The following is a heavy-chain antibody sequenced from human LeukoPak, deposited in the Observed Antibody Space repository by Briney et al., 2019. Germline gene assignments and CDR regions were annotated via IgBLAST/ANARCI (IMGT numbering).Heavy chain of an antibody. CDR2: IYYSGST. CDR3: GRGRIYYYY. D-gene: IGHD2/OR15-2a*01. J-gene: IGHJ4*02. CDR1: GGSISSYY. Sequence: SETLSLTCTVSGGSISSYYWSWLRQPPGKGLEWIGYIYYSGSTNYNPSLKSRVAISADTSKNQFSLKLSSVTAADTAVYYCGRGRIYYYYWGQGTLVTVSS. V-gene: IGHV4-59*01.